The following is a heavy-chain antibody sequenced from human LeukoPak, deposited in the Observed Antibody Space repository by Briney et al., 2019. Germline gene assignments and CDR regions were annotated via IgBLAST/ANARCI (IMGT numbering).Heavy chain of an antibody. Sequence: ASVKVSCKASVYTFTIYYIHWVRQAPGQGLEWMGIINPSGGSTSYAQKFQGRVTMTRDTSTSTVYMELSSLRSEDTAVYYCARGEAAGYCSGGSCRNFDYWGQGTLVTVSS. CDR3: ARGEAAGYCSGGSCRNFDY. CDR2: INPSGGST. V-gene: IGHV1-46*03. J-gene: IGHJ4*02. D-gene: IGHD2-15*01. CDR1: VYTFTIYY.